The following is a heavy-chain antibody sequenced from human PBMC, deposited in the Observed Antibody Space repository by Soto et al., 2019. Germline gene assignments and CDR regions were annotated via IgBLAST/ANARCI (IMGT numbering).Heavy chain of an antibody. J-gene: IGHJ4*02. CDR3: ARGHPDIVGTILYYFDY. V-gene: IGHV1-69*01. Sequence: QVQLVQSGAEVKKPGSSVKVSCKASGGTFSSYAISWVRQAPGQGLEWMGGIIPIFGTANYAQKFQGRVTITADQTTSSAYMELSSLRSEDTAVYYCARGHPDIVGTILYYFDYWGQGTLVTVSS. D-gene: IGHD5-12*01. CDR2: IIPIFGTA. CDR1: GGTFSSYA.